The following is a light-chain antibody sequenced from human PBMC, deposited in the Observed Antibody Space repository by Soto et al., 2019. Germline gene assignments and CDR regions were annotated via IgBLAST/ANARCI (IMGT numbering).Light chain of an antibody. J-gene: IGLJ1*01. CDR1: SSDVGSYNY. V-gene: IGLV2-14*01. CDR3: TSYTSISTYV. Sequence: QSALTQPASVSGSPGQSITISCTGTSSDVGSYNYVSWYKHHPGKAPRLVIYDVTNRPSGISDRFSGSKSGNTASLTISGLLAEDEADYYCTSYTSISTYVFGTGTKLTVL. CDR2: DVT.